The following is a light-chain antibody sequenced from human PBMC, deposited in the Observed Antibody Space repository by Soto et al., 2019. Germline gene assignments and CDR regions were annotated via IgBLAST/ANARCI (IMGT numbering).Light chain of an antibody. J-gene: IGLJ2*01. V-gene: IGLV1-36*01. CDR1: SSNIGHSS. CDR2: SDN. Sequence: QSVLTQPPSVSEAPRQRVIISCSGSSSNIGHSSVSWYQQLPGQAPKLLIYSDNLGPSGVSDRFSASKSATSASLAISGLQSVDEVHYDCDGRKDSLTGVVFGGGTKLTVL. CDR3: DGRKDSLTGVV.